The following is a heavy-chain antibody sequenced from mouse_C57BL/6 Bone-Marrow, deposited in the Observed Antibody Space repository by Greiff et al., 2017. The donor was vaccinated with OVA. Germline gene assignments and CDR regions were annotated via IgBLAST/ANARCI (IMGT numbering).Heavy chain of an antibody. CDR2: IDPSDSYT. Sequence: LQQPGAELVKPGASVKLSCKASGYTFTSYWMQWVKQRPGQGLEWIGEIDPSDSYTNYNQKFKGKATLTVDTSSSTAYMQLSSLTSEDSAVYYCAHGLYYAIDYWGQGTSVTVSS. CDR3: AHGLYYAIDY. J-gene: IGHJ4*01. CDR1: GYTFTSYW. D-gene: IGHD1-1*02. V-gene: IGHV1-50*01.